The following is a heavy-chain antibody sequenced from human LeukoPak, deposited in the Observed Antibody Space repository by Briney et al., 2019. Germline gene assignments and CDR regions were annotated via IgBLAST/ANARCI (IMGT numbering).Heavy chain of an antibody. D-gene: IGHD3-10*01. V-gene: IGHV3-74*01. CDR1: GFTFSSYW. Sequence: GGSLRLSCAASGFTFSSYWMHWVRQAPGKGLVWVSRINSDGSSTSYADSVKGRFTISRDNAKNTLYLQMNSLRAEDTAVYYCAKDSADASIDYWGQGTLVTVSS. J-gene: IGHJ4*02. CDR3: AKDSADASIDY. CDR2: INSDGSST.